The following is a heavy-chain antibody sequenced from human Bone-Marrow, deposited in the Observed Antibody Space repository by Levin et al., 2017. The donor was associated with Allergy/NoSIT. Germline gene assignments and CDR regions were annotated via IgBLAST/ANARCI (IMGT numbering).Heavy chain of an antibody. CDR2: IYYSGST. Sequence: KSSETLSLTCTVSGGSIIGFYWSWVRQYPGKGLECIGYIYYSGSTVYNPSLQSRVTISIDTSKNQFSLRLTSVTAADTAVYYCARLHGGDSNHPFDSWGQGTLVTVSS. CDR1: GGSIIGFY. CDR3: ARLHGGDSNHPFDS. J-gene: IGHJ4*02. V-gene: IGHV4-59*08. D-gene: IGHD1-14*01.